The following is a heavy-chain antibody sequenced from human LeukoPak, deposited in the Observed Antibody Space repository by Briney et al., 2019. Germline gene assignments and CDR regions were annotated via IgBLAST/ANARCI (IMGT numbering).Heavy chain of an antibody. Sequence: PSETLSLTCTVSGGSISSSSYYWGWIRQPPGKGLEWIGSIYYSGSTHYNPSLKSRVTISVDTSKNQFSLKLSSVSAADTAVYYCARDHNQYYYGSGVSGGWFDPWGQGSLVTVSS. V-gene: IGHV4-39*07. CDR1: GGSISSSSYY. CDR2: IYYSGST. D-gene: IGHD3-10*01. CDR3: ARDHNQYYYGSGVSGGWFDP. J-gene: IGHJ5*02.